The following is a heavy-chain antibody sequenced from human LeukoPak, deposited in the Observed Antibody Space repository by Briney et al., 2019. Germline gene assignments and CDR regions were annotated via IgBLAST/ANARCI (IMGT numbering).Heavy chain of an antibody. D-gene: IGHD6-19*01. V-gene: IGHV1-18*01. CDR3: ARGEGGAVAYYLDY. Sequence: ASVKVSCKASGYTFTSYGISWVRRAPGQGLEWMGWISTYNDNTNYAQKLQGRVTMTTDTSTSTAYMELRSLRSDDTAVYYCARGEGGAVAYYLDYWGQGTLVTVSS. CDR1: GYTFTSYG. J-gene: IGHJ4*02. CDR2: ISTYNDNT.